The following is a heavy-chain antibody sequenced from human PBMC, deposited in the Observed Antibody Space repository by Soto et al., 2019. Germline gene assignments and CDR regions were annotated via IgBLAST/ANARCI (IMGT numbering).Heavy chain of an antibody. CDR1: GFTFSSYA. CDR2: ISGRGGST. V-gene: IGHV3-23*01. Sequence: EVQLLESGGGLVQPGGSLRLSCAASGFTFSSYAMSWVRQAPGKGLEWVSAISGRGGSTYYADSVKGRLTISWDNSKNTLYLQMTSLRAEDTAVYYWAKYGRWLVHFYYYGMDVWGQGTTVTVSS. CDR3: AKYGRWLVHFYYYGMDV. J-gene: IGHJ6*02. D-gene: IGHD6-19*01.